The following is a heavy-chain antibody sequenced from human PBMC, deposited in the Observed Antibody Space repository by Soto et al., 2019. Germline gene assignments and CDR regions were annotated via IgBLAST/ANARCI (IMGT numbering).Heavy chain of an antibody. Sequence: QVQLVESGGGVVQPGRSLRLSCAASGFTFSSYGMHWVRQAPGKGLEWVAVISYDGSNKYYADSVKGRFTISRDNSKNTLYLQMNSLRAEDTAVYYCAKDGEWELPLGYYFDYWGQGTLVTVSS. V-gene: IGHV3-30*18. CDR2: ISYDGSNK. D-gene: IGHD1-26*01. J-gene: IGHJ4*02. CDR1: GFTFSSYG. CDR3: AKDGEWELPLGYYFDY.